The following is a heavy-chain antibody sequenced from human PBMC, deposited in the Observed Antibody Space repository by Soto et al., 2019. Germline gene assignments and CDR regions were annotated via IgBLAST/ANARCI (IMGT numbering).Heavy chain of an antibody. CDR3: ARGGDILTGYYTLDY. Sequence: QVQLVESGGGLVKPGGSLRLSCAASGFTFSDYYMSWIRQAPGKGLEWVSHISSSSSYTDYADSVKGRFTISRDNAKNSLYLQMNSLRADDTAVYYCARGGDILTGYYTLDYWGQGTLVTVSS. V-gene: IGHV3-11*05. J-gene: IGHJ4*02. CDR1: GFTFSDYY. CDR2: ISSSSSYT. D-gene: IGHD3-9*01.